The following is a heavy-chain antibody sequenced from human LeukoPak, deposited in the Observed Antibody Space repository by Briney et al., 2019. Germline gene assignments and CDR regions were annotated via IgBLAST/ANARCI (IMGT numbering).Heavy chain of an antibody. V-gene: IGHV3-21*01. CDR1: GFTFSSYS. CDR3: ARGRDGYSFDY. D-gene: IGHD5-24*01. J-gene: IGHJ4*02. CDR2: ISSSSSYI. Sequence: GGSLRLSCAASGFTFSSYSMNWVRQAPGKGLEWVSSISSSSSYIYYADSVEGRFTISRDNAKISLYLQMNSLRAEDTAVYYCARGRDGYSFDYWGQGTLVTVSS.